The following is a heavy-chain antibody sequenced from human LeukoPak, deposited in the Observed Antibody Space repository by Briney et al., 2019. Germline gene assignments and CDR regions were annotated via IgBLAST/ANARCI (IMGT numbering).Heavy chain of an antibody. CDR1: GFTFSTYA. CDR2: ISDGGSDT. V-gene: IGHV3-23*01. CDR3: AKALYGDYGRFDY. Sequence: QPGGSLRLSCAASGFTFSTYAMSWVRQAPGKGLDWVSTISDGGSDTHYADSVKGRFTISRDDSKNTLYLQMNSLRAEDTAVYYCAKALYGDYGRFDYWGQGTLVTVSS. D-gene: IGHD4-17*01. J-gene: IGHJ4*02.